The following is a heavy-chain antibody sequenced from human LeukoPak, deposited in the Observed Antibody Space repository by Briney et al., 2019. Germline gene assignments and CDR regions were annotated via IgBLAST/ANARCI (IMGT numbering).Heavy chain of an antibody. D-gene: IGHD1-26*01. CDR2: IYSGGST. CDR1: GFTFSSYW. V-gene: IGHV3-53*01. CDR3: ASNSGSYDNFDY. J-gene: IGHJ4*02. Sequence: GGSLRLSCAASGFTFSSYWMSWVRQAPGKGLEWVSVIYSGGSTYYADSVKGRFTISRDNSKNTLYLQMNSLRAEDTAVYYCASNSGSYDNFDYWGQGTLVTVSS.